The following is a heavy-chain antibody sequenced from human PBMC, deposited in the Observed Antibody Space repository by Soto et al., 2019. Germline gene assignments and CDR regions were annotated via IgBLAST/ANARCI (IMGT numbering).Heavy chain of an antibody. J-gene: IGHJ4*02. V-gene: IGHV3-23*01. CDR2: ISGSGHST. CDR1: GFTFRSYA. D-gene: IGHD6-19*01. Sequence: GGSLRLSCAASGFTFRSYAMTWVRQAPGKGLEWVSAISGSGHSTYYADSVKGQFTISRDNSKNTLYLQMNSLRAEDTAVYYCAKDAGQWPHGIDYWGQGTLVTVSS. CDR3: AKDAGQWPHGIDY.